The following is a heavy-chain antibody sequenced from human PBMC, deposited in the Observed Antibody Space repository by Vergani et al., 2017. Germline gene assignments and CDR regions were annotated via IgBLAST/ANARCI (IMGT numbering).Heavy chain of an antibody. CDR1: GFSFPGYA. Sequence: EVQLLESGGGLVQPGGSLRLSCEASGFSFPGYAMSWVRQAPGKGLEWVSSVSGSSATPYYADSVKGRFTISRDNAKNSLYLQMNSLRAEDTALYYCAKDTAARGRYYYYYMDVWGKGTTVTVSS. V-gene: IGHV3-23*01. CDR2: VSGSSATP. CDR3: AKDTAARGRYYYYYMDV. D-gene: IGHD6-6*01. J-gene: IGHJ6*03.